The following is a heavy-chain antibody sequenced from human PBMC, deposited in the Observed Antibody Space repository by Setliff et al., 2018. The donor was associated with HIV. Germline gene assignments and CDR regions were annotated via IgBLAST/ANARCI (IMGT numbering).Heavy chain of an antibody. CDR2: IFYSGST. Sequence: PSETLSLTCTVSGDSISSSSYYWGWIRQPPGRGLEWIGSIFYSGSTYYNPSLKSRLIMSVDTSKNQFSLKLSSVTAADTAVYYCARHHLVDPFDSWGHGTLVTVSS. J-gene: IGHJ4*01. D-gene: IGHD2-2*01. CDR1: GDSISSSSYY. CDR3: ARHHLVDPFDS. V-gene: IGHV4-39*01.